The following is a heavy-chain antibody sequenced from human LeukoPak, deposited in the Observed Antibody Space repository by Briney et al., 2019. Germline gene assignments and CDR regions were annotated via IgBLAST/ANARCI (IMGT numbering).Heavy chain of an antibody. D-gene: IGHD3-10*01. Sequence: PSETLSLTCAVYGGSFSGYYWSWIRQPPGKGLEWIGEINHSGSTNYNPSLKSRVTISVDTSKNQFSLKLSSVTAADTAVYYCARHWRTYYLRLGWFDPWGQGTLVTVSS. CDR1: GGSFSGYY. J-gene: IGHJ5*02. CDR2: INHSGST. CDR3: ARHWRTYYLRLGWFDP. V-gene: IGHV4-34*01.